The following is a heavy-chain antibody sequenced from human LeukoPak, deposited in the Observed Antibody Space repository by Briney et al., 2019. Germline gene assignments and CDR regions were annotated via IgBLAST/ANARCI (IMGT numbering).Heavy chain of an antibody. J-gene: IGHJ4*02. CDR3: AKTPGYCSSTSCLPLFDY. CDR1: GFIFSSYA. V-gene: IGHV3-23*01. Sequence: GGSLRLSCAASGFIFSSYAMNWGRQAPGKGLEWVSAISGSGDGTYYADSVKGRFTISRDNSKNTLYLQMNSLRAEDTAVYYCAKTPGYCSSTSCLPLFDYWGQGTLVTVSS. D-gene: IGHD2-2*01. CDR2: ISGSGDGT.